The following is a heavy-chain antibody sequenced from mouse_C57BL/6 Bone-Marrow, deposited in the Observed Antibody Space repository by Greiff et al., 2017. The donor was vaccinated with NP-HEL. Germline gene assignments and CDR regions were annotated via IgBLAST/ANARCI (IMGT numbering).Heavy chain of an antibody. Sequence: EVKLMESGGGLVKPGGSLKLSCAASGFTFSDYGMHWVRQAPEKGLEWVAYISSGSSTIYYADTVTGRFTISRDNAKNTLFLQMTSLRSEDTAMYYCARANYYGSSPCAMDYWGQGTSVTVSS. J-gene: IGHJ4*01. V-gene: IGHV5-17*01. D-gene: IGHD1-1*01. CDR1: GFTFSDYG. CDR2: ISSGSSTI. CDR3: ARANYYGSSPCAMDY.